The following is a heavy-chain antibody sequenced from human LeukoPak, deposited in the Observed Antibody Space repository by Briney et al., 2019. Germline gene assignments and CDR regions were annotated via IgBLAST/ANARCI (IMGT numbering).Heavy chain of an antibody. CDR2: ITTKPNNYAT. V-gene: IGHV3-73*01. Sequence: GGSLRLSCAASGVIFSDSDIHWVRPASRKRLEWVGRITTKPNNYATAYAASVKGRFTISGADSLNTAYLQLNSLRTEDTAVYYCTTYRSGHYWGQGTLVTVSS. CDR3: TTYRSGHY. D-gene: IGHD6-19*01. J-gene: IGHJ4*02. CDR1: GVIFSDSD.